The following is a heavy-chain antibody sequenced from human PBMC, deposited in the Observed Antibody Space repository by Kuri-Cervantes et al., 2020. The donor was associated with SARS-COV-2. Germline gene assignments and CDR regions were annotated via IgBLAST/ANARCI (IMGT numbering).Heavy chain of an antibody. V-gene: IGHV3-23*01. Sequence: GESLKISCAASGFTFSSYAMSWVRQAPGKGLEWVSAISGSGGSTYYADSVKGRFTISRDKSKNTLYLQMNSLRAEDAAVYYCANLPAAINNYYYYYMDVWGKGTTVTVSS. CDR3: ANLPAAINNYYYYYMDV. CDR2: ISGSGGST. CDR1: GFTFSSYA. J-gene: IGHJ6*03. D-gene: IGHD2-2*02.